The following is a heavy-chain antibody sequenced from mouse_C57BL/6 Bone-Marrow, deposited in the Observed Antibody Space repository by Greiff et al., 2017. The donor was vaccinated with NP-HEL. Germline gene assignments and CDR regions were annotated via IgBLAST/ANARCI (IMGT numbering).Heavy chain of an antibody. V-gene: IGHV1-80*01. CDR2: ICPGDGDT. Sequence: VQLPQSGAALVKPGASVPISCKASGYAFSSYWMNWVKQRPGRGLEWIGQICPGDGDTNYHGNVNGKATLTADKSSSTDYRQLSSLTSEDSAVYYCAKDWNYFDYWDQGKTLTVSA. CDR1: GYAFSSYW. J-gene: IGHJ2*01. CDR3: AKDWNYFDY.